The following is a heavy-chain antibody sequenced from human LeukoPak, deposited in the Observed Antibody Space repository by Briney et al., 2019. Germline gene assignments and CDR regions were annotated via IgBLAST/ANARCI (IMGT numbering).Heavy chain of an antibody. Sequence: GGSLRLSCAASGFTFSSYGMSWVRQAPGKGLEWVSAISGSGGSTYNADSVKGRFTISRDNSKNTLYLQMNSLRAEDTVVYYCAKVSLRVVPAGDFDYWGQGTLVTVSS. D-gene: IGHD2-2*01. V-gene: IGHV3-23*01. CDR1: GFTFSSYG. CDR3: AKVSLRVVPAGDFDY. CDR2: ISGSGGST. J-gene: IGHJ4*02.